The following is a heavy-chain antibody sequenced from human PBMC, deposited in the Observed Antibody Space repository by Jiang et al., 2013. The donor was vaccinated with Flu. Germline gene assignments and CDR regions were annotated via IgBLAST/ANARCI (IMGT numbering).Heavy chain of an antibody. CDR2: FHHSGNT. J-gene: IGHJ2*01. Sequence: GPGLVKASQTLSLTCAVSGFSISSASYWTWIRLPPGKGLEWIATFHHSGNTYYNPSLKSRVAISGDTSNNQFSLKVNSVTAADTAVYYCVGRTGXWYFDLVGPWHPGDCLV. CDR3: VGRTGXWYFDL. D-gene: IGHD7-27*01. CDR1: GFSISSASY. V-gene: IGHV4-38-2*01.